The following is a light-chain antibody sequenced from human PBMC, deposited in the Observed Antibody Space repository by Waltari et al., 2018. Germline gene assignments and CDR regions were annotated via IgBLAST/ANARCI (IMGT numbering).Light chain of an antibody. CDR1: GSNLGAGYE. J-gene: IGLJ3*02. CDR3: QSYDTSLSVV. V-gene: IGLV1-40*01. Sequence: QSVLTQPPSVSGAPGQRVTISCTGRGSNLGAGYEVHWSQQLPRAAPKLLIYGSSTRPLGVPDRFFGSTSGTSASLAITGLQAEDEADYYCQSYDTSLSVVFGGGTKLTVL. CDR2: GSS.